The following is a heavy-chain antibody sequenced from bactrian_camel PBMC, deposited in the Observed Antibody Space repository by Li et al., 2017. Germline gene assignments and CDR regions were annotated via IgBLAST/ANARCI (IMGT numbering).Heavy chain of an antibody. CDR2: IEIATGST. V-gene: IGHV3S63*01. J-gene: IGHJ4*01. CDR1: GFSFDVSD. D-gene: IGHD5*01. CDR3: AVYEGYDFCHGPDLQEFDYEY. Sequence: HVQLVESGGGSVQTGETLRLSCAASGFSFDVSDMAWYRQAPGKEREGVATIEIATGSTKYADSVKGRFTISGDNTENTLWLQMNDLKPEDTAMYFCAVYEGYDFCHGPDLQEFDYEYWGQGTQVTVS.